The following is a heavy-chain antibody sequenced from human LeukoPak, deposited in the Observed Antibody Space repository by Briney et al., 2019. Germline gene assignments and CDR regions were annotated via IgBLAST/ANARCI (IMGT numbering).Heavy chain of an antibody. CDR2: ISSSGSTI. Sequence: PGGSLRLSCAASGFTFSSYEMNWVRQALGKGLEWVSYISSSGSTIYYADSVKGRFTISRDNAKNSLYLQMNSLRAEDTAVYYCAMSRATVPTRPFDYWGQGTLVTVSS. D-gene: IGHD4-17*01. CDR1: GFTFSSYE. V-gene: IGHV3-48*03. CDR3: AMSRATVPTRPFDY. J-gene: IGHJ4*02.